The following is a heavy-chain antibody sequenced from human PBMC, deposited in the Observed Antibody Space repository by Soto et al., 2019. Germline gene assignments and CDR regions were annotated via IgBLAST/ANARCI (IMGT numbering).Heavy chain of an antibody. CDR3: GRAHYYYGMDV. J-gene: IGHJ6*01. CDR1: GGSISSGGYS. Sequence: PSETLSLTCTVSGGSISSGGYSWNWIRPPPGKGLEWIGYIYHSGSSYYNPSLKRRVTIAIDKSKNQFSLRLSSVTAADTDMYYCGRAHYYYGMDVWGQGTTVTVSS. CDR2: IYHSGSS. V-gene: IGHV4-30-2*01.